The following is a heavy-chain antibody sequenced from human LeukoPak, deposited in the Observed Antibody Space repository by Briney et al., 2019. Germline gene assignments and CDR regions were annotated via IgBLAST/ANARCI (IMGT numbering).Heavy chain of an antibody. CDR1: GLTFRGYG. CDR2: INLDGTIT. V-gene: IGHV3-74*03. D-gene: IGHD4/OR15-4a*01. J-gene: IGHJ3*02. Sequence: GGSLRLSCVASGLTFRGYGMYWVRQAPGEGPVWVSHINLDGTITTYADSVKGRFTISRDDAKNTLHLQMNSLRAEDTAVYYCARGGAPAAFDIWGQGTMVTVSS. CDR3: ARGGAPAAFDI.